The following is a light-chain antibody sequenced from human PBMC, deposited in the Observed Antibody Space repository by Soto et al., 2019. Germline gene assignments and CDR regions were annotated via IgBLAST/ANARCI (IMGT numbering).Light chain of an antibody. CDR2: GAT. J-gene: IGKJ1*01. Sequence: DIPLTQFPSFLSASVGDQVTLTCRASQTVSRYLHWFQQKPGKAPKLVIFGATKLQSGVPSRFAGSGSGTDFTLTISGVQPEDFATYYCHQTYDTLWTFGQGTKM. V-gene: IGKV1-39*01. CDR1: QTVSRY. CDR3: HQTYDTLWT.